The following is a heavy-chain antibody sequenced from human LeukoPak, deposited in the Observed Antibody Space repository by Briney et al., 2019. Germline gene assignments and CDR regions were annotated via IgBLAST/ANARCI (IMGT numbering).Heavy chain of an antibody. Sequence: GGSLRLSCAASGFTFSNYWMNWVRQAPGKGLEWVSFISGSDSSIYYADSVKGRFTISRDNAKNALYLQMNSLRAEDTAVYYRARRLDSWGQGTLVTVSS. J-gene: IGHJ4*02. CDR1: GFTFSNYW. V-gene: IGHV3-48*01. CDR2: ISGSDSSI. CDR3: ARRLDS.